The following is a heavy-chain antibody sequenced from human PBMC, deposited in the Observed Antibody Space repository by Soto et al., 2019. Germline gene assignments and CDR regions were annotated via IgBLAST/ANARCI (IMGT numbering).Heavy chain of an antibody. CDR3: ARDLAVQVGATPRDAFDI. J-gene: IGHJ3*02. D-gene: IGHD1-26*01. CDR1: GFSVSNNY. CDR2: IYSAGST. Sequence: LRLSCAASGFSVSNNYMGWVRQAPGKGLEWVSVIYSAGSTYYANSVKGRFTISRDNSKNTLYLQMGSLRAEDMAVYYCARDLAVQVGATPRDAFDIWGQGTMVTVSS. V-gene: IGHV3-66*01.